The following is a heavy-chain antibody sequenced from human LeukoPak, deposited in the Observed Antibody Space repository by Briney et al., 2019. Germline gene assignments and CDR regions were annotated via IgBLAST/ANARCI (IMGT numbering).Heavy chain of an antibody. V-gene: IGHV1-18*04. CDR3: ARNPNYYDSSGYLARWDFDL. CDR2: ISAYNGNT. CDR1: GYTFTSYG. Sequence: GASVKVSCKASGYTFTSYGISWVRQAPGQGLEWMGWISAYNGNTNYAQKLQGRVTMTRDTSTSTVYMELSSLRSEDTAVYYCARNPNYYDSSGYLARWDFDLWGRGTLVTVSS. D-gene: IGHD3-22*01. J-gene: IGHJ2*01.